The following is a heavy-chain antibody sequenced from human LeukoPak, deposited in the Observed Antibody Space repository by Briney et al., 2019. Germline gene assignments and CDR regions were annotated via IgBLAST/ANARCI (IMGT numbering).Heavy chain of an antibody. Sequence: ASVKVSCKASGYTFTGYYMHWVRQAPGQGLEWMGWINPNSGGTNYAQKFQGRVTMTRDTSISTAYMELSRLRSDDTAAYYCARDGIQLWLPDNYYFYMDVWGKGTTVTVSS. CDR2: INPNSGGT. CDR3: ARDGIQLWLPDNYYFYMDV. V-gene: IGHV1-2*02. D-gene: IGHD5-18*01. J-gene: IGHJ6*03. CDR1: GYTFTGYY.